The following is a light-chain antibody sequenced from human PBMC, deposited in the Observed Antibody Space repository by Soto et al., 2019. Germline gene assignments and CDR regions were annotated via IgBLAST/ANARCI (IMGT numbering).Light chain of an antibody. CDR2: EVS. V-gene: IGLV2-14*01. CDR3: TSYTSGSTYV. CDR1: ISDVGGYNS. Sequence: QSALAQPASVSGSPGQSITISCTGAISDVGGYNSVSWYQHHPGKAPKLMIYEVSKRPSGVSNRFSGSKSGNTASLTISGLQAEDEAHYYCTSYTSGSTYVFGTGTQVRVL. J-gene: IGLJ1*01.